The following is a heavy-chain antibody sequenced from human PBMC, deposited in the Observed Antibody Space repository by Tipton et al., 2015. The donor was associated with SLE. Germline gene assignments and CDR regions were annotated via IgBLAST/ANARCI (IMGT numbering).Heavy chain of an antibody. V-gene: IGHV3-30*03. CDR2: ISYDGSNK. CDR1: GFTFSTYG. D-gene: IGHD6-19*01. CDR3: AREDGSGWYSY. Sequence: SLRLSCAASGFTFSTYGMHWVRQAPGEGLEWVAVISYDGSNKYYADSVKGRFTISRDNSKNTLYLQMNSLRAEDTAVYYCAREDGSGWYSYWGQGTLVTVSS. J-gene: IGHJ4*02.